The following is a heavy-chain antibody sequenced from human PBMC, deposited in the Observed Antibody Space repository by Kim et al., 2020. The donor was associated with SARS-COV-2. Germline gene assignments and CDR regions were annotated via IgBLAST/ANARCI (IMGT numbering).Heavy chain of an antibody. Sequence: SETLSLTCAVYGGSFSGYYWSWIRQPPGKGLEWIGEINHSGSTNYNPSIKSRVTISVNTSKNQFSLKLSSVTAADTAVYYCARERGYCTNGVCYPSDFDL. D-gene: IGHD2-8*01. V-gene: IGHV4-34*01. CDR1: GGSFSGYY. CDR3: ARERGYCTNGVCYPSDFDL. CDR2: INHSGST. J-gene: IGHJ2*01.